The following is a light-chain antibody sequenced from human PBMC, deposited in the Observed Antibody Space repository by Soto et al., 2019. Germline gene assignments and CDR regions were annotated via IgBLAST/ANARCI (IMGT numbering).Light chain of an antibody. CDR1: QSVSSSY. V-gene: IGKV3-20*01. J-gene: IGKJ2*01. Sequence: EIVLTQSPGTLSLSPGERATLSCRASQSVSSSYLAWYQQRPGQAPRLLIYGASSRATGIPDRFSGSGSGTDFTLTISGLEPEDFAVYYCQQYEVFGQGTKLEIK. CDR2: GAS. CDR3: QQYEV.